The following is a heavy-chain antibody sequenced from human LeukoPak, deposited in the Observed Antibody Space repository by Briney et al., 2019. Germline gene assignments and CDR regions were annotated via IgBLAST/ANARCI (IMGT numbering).Heavy chain of an antibody. J-gene: IGHJ2*01. CDR1: GFTFSSYG. D-gene: IGHD2-2*01. V-gene: IGHV3-23*01. Sequence: GGSLRLSCAASGFTFSSYGMSWVRQAPGKGLEWVSGISGSGGSEYYADSVKGRFTISRDNSKNTLYLQMNSLRAEDTAVYYCAKELGYCSSTSCSRYFDLWGRGTLVTVSS. CDR3: AKELGYCSSTSCSRYFDL. CDR2: ISGSGGSE.